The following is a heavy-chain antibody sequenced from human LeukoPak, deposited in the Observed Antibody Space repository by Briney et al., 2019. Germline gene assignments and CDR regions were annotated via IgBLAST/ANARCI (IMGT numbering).Heavy chain of an antibody. J-gene: IGHJ4*02. V-gene: IGHV4-61*02. Sequence: PSQTLSLTCTVSGGSISSGSYYWSWIRQPAGKGLEWIGRIYTSGSTNYNPSLKSRVTISVDTSKSQFSLRLSSVTAADTAVYYCARSAGLAVNYWGQGTLVTVSS. D-gene: IGHD6-19*01. CDR1: GGSISSGSYY. CDR3: ARSAGLAVNY. CDR2: IYTSGST.